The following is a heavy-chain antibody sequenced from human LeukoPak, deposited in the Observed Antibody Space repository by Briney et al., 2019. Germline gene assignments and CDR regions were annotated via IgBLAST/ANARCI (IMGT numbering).Heavy chain of an antibody. V-gene: IGHV4-59*08. D-gene: IGHD2-21*02. CDR2: IYYSGST. Sequence: PSETLSLTCAVSGGSFSSYYWSWIRQPPGKGLEWIGNIYYSGSTNYNPSLKSRVTISLDTSKNQFSLRMISVTAADTAVYYCARRSVGTATFDYWGQGTLVTVSS. J-gene: IGHJ4*02. CDR1: GGSFSSYY. CDR3: ARRSVGTATFDY.